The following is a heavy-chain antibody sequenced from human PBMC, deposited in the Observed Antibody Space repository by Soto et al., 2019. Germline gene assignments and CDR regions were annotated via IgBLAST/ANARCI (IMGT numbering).Heavy chain of an antibody. CDR1: GYTFTGYY. V-gene: IGHV1-2*04. Sequence: QVQLVQSGAEVKKPGASVKVSCKASGYTFTGYYMHWVRQAPGQGLEWMGWINPNSGGTNYAQKFQGWVPMTRDTSISTAYMELSRLRSDDTAVYYCARANIVVVPAGDNWFDPWGQGTLVTVSS. CDR2: INPNSGGT. D-gene: IGHD2-2*01. CDR3: ARANIVVVPAGDNWFDP. J-gene: IGHJ5*02.